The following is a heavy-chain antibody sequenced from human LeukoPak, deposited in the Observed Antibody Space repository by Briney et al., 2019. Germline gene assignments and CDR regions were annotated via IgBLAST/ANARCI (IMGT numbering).Heavy chain of an antibody. CDR3: AKSPGSSGWFFDS. D-gene: IGHD6-19*01. CDR1: GFSFTNYA. Sequence: RGSLRLSCAASGFSFTNYAMTWVRQAPGKGLEWVSSISGSGTNTYYADSVKGRFTISRDTSNNSLFLQMNSLRADDTAVYYCAKSPGSSGWFFDSWGQGTLVTVPS. V-gene: IGHV3-23*01. CDR2: ISGSGTNT. J-gene: IGHJ4*02.